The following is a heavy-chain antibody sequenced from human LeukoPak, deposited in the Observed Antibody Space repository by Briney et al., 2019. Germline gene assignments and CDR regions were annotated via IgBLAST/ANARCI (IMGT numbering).Heavy chain of an antibody. CDR1: GFIFSTYG. D-gene: IGHD3-16*01. Sequence: GGSLRLSCAASGFIFSTYGMYWVRQAPGKGLEWVAFIRHDGSIKNYADSVKGRSTISRDNSKNTLYLQMNSPRAEDTAVYYCAKDSLADIDYWGQGTLVTVSS. CDR2: IRHDGSIK. J-gene: IGHJ4*02. CDR3: AKDSLADIDY. V-gene: IGHV3-30*02.